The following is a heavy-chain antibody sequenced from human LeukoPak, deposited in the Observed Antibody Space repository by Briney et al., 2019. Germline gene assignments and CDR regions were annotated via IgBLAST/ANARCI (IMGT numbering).Heavy chain of an antibody. CDR3: ARLGHGDYGFDY. J-gene: IGHJ4*02. CDR2: INPNSGGT. V-gene: IGHV1-2*02. CDR1: GYTFTGYY. Sequence: ASVKVSCKASGYTFTGYYIHWVRQAPGQGLEWMGWINPNSGGTNNAQRFQGRVTMTRDTSISTVDMELSRLRSDDTAVYYCARLGHGDYGFDYWGQGTLVTVSS. D-gene: IGHD4-17*01.